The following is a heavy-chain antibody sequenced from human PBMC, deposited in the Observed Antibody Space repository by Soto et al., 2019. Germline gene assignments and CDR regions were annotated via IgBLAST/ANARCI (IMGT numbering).Heavy chain of an antibody. CDR2: ISYDGSNE. V-gene: IGHV3-30-3*01. J-gene: IGHJ6*02. D-gene: IGHD2-2*01. CDR1: GFTFSGYA. CDR3: AREPLSSTRTFYGIDV. Sequence: QVQLVESGGGVVQPGRSLRLSRAASGFTFSGYALHWARQAPGKGLEWVAVISYDGSNEYYADSVKGRFTISRDNSKNTLYLQMNSLRAEDTAVYYCAREPLSSTRTFYGIDVWGLGATVTVSS.